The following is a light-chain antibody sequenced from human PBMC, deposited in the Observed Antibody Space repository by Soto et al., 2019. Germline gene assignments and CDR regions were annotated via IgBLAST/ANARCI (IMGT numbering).Light chain of an antibody. V-gene: IGLV2-11*01. CDR3: CSYAGNAYV. J-gene: IGLJ1*01. CDR2: AVS. Sequence: QSALTQPRSASGSPGQSVTISCTGTSSDVGGYNFVTWYQQHPDKAPKLLIYAVSKRPSGVPDHFSGSKSGNTASLTISGLQAEDEADYYCCSYAGNAYVFGTGTKLTVL. CDR1: SSDVGGYNF.